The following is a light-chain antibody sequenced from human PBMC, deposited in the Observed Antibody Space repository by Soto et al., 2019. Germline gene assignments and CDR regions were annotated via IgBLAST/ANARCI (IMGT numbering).Light chain of an antibody. CDR1: SSNIGVNA. V-gene: IGLV1-44*01. CDR2: TNN. J-gene: IGLJ1*01. Sequence: QSVLTQPPSASAAPGQRVTISCSGSSSNIGVNAVNWYQHLPGTAPELLIYTNNQRPSGVPDRFSGSKSGASASLAISGLQSEDEAEYYCAAWDDSLKGYVFGTGTKLTVL. CDR3: AAWDDSLKGYV.